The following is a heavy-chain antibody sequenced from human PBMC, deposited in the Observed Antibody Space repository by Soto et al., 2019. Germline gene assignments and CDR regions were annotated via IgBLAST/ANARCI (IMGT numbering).Heavy chain of an antibody. V-gene: IGHV4-59*01. D-gene: IGHD6-13*01. CDR1: GGSMRNYY. Sequence: SETLSLTCIVSGGSMRNYYWNWIRQPPGRGLEWIGYVYHSGSTNYNPSLKSRVSMSVDVSRNHFSLTLHSVTAADTAVYFCTSSYSASSSPDYWGQGTLVTVSS. CDR3: TSSYSASSSPDY. J-gene: IGHJ4*02. CDR2: VYHSGST.